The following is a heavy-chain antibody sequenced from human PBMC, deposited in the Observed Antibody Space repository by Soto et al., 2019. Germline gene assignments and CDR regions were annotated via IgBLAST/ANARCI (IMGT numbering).Heavy chain of an antibody. CDR3: ARWSYLDY. J-gene: IGHJ4*02. D-gene: IGHD3-3*01. CDR2: ISGSDGKT. CDR1: GLTVSNAY. V-gene: IGHV3-23*01. Sequence: PGGSLRLSCAASGLTVSNAYMAWVRQAPGMGLEWVSTISGSDGKTFYADSVKGRFSISRDTSQSTLYLQMNSLRADDTAMYYCARWSYLDYWGQGTRVTVSS.